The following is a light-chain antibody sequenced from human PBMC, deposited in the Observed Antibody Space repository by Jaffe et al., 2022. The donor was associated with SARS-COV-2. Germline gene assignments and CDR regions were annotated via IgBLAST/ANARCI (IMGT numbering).Light chain of an antibody. CDR1: QSISSW. CDR3: QQYNSYSEGFS. Sequence: DIQMTQSPSTLSASVGDRVTITCRASQSISSWLAWYQQKAGKAPKVLIYKASSLESGVPSRFSGSGSGTEFTLTISSLQPDDFATYYCQQYNSYSEGFSFGPGTKVDIK. CDR2: KAS. J-gene: IGKJ3*01. V-gene: IGKV1-5*03.